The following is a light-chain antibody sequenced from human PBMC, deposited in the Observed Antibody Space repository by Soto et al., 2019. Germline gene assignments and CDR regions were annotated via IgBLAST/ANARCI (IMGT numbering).Light chain of an antibody. J-gene: IGLJ2*01. V-gene: IGLV2-11*01. Sequence: QSVLTQPRSVSGSPGQSVTISCTGTSSDVGAYKYVSWYQQHPGKVPKLVIYDVSKRPSGVPDRFSGSKSGNTASLTISGLQAEDEADYSCCSYAGSYTVIFGGGTQLTVL. CDR2: DVS. CDR3: CSYAGSYTVI. CDR1: SSDVGAYKY.